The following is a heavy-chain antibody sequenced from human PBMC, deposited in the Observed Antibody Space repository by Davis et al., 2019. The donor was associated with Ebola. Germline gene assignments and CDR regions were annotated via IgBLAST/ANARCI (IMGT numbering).Heavy chain of an antibody. V-gene: IGHV4-34*01. J-gene: IGHJ4*02. CDR1: GGSFSGYY. CDR2: INHSGST. D-gene: IGHD2-15*01. CDR3: ARQPSEGLADY. Sequence: MPSETLSLTCAVYGGSFSGYYWSWIRQPPGKGLEWIGEINHSGSTNYNPSLKSRVTISVDTSKDQFSLKLSSVTAADTAVYYCARQPSEGLADYWGQGTLVTVSS.